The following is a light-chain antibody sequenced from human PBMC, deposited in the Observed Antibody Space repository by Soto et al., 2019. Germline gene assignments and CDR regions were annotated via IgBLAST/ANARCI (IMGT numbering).Light chain of an antibody. Sequence: EIVLTQSPATLSLSPGGIATLSCRASQSVSSYLAWYQQKPGQAPRLLIYDASNRATGIPNRFCGSGSGRGLIFTISTTEPVDFAVLFCWQPSHWPPSTVGQGTKVEIK. CDR3: WQPSHWPPST. CDR2: DAS. V-gene: IGKV3-11*02. J-gene: IGKJ1*01. CDR1: QSVSSY.